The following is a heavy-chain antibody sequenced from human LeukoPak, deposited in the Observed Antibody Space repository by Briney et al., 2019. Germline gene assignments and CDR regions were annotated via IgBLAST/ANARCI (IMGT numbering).Heavy chain of an antibody. D-gene: IGHD2-2*01. CDR3: ARDQQYCSSTSCYDWFDP. Sequence: LSLTCTVSGGSISGGGYYWTWIRQHPGKGLEWIGYIYYSGSTYYNPSLKSRVTISVDTSKNQFSLKLSSVTAADTAVYYCARDQQYCSSTSCYDWFDPWGQGTLVTVSS. CDR2: IYYSGST. V-gene: IGHV4-31*03. J-gene: IGHJ5*02. CDR1: GGSISGGGYY.